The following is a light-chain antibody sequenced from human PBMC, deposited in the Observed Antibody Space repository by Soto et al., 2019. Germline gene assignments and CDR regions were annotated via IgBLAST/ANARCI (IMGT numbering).Light chain of an antibody. J-gene: IGKJ5*01. CDR3: QQSYSTPIT. Sequence: DIVMTQSPDSLAVSLGERATINCKSSQSVLYSSNNKNYLAWYQQKPGKAPKPLIYAASSLQSGVPSRFSGSGSGTDFTLTISSLQPEDFATYYCQQSYSTPITFGQGTRLENK. CDR2: AAS. V-gene: IGKV4-1*01. CDR1: QSVLYSSNNKNY.